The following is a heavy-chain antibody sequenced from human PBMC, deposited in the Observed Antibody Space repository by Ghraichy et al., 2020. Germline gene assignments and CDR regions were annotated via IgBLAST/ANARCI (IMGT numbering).Heavy chain of an antibody. V-gene: IGHV4-30-2*01. CDR3: ARCIVGAFLFDY. J-gene: IGHJ4*02. Sequence: SQTLSLTCAVSGGSISSGGYSWSWIRQPPGKGLEWIGYIYHSGSTYYNPSLKSRVTISVDRSKNQFSLKLSSVTAADTAVYYCARCIVGAFLFDYWGQGTLVTVSS. CDR2: IYHSGST. CDR1: GGSISSGGYS. D-gene: IGHD1-26*01.